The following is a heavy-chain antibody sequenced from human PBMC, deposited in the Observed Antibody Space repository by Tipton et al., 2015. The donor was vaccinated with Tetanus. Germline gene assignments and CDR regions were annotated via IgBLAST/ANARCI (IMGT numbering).Heavy chain of an antibody. V-gene: IGHV4-59*02. CDR1: GDSVSGYY. CDR3: ARGVPYSTTMGSDWFDP. Sequence: TLSLTCTVSGDSVSGYYWSWIRQPPGKGLEWLAYISYSGSTNSNYALKSRITISRDTSKNQISLKLTSVTAADTAVYYCARGVPYSTTMGSDWFDPWGQGTLVTVSS. D-gene: IGHD2-2*01. CDR2: ISYSGST. J-gene: IGHJ5*02.